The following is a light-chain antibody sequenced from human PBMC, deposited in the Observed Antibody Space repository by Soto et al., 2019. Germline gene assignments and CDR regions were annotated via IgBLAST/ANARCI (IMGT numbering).Light chain of an antibody. Sequence: DIQMTQSPSTLSGSVGDRATITCRASQTISSWLAWYQQKPGKAPKLLIYKASTLKSRVPSRFSGSGSGTEFTLTISSLQPDDFATYYCQHYTSYSEAFGQGTKVELK. J-gene: IGKJ1*01. CDR3: QHYTSYSEA. V-gene: IGKV1-5*03. CDR1: QTISSW. CDR2: KAS.